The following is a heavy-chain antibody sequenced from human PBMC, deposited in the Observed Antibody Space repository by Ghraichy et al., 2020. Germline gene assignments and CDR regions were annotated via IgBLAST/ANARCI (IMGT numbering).Heavy chain of an antibody. Sequence: GALRLSCAASGFTFSSYWMHWVRQAPGKGLVWVSRINSDGSSTSYADSVKGRFTISRDNAKNTLYLQMNSLRAEDTAVYYCARVGGYADYYFDYWGQGTLATV. CDR2: INSDGSST. J-gene: IGHJ4*02. V-gene: IGHV3-74*01. CDR1: GFTFSSYW. D-gene: IGHD5-12*01. CDR3: ARVGGYADYYFDY.